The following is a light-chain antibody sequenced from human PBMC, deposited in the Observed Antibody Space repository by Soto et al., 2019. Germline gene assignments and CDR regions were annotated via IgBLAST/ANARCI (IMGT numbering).Light chain of an antibody. CDR2: KAS. V-gene: IGKV1-5*03. CDR1: ESINSW. J-gene: IGKJ1*01. Sequence: DIQLTQSPSTLSASVGDTVTITCRASESINSWLAWYQQKPGKAPNLLMNKASTLEPGVPSRFSGSVSGTEFTLSISSLQPADFATYYCQQYNSYATWTFGQGTKVEMK. CDR3: QQYNSYATWT.